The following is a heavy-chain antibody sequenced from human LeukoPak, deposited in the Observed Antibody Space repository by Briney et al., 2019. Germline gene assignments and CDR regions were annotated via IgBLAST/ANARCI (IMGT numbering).Heavy chain of an antibody. CDR1: SGSISSSSYY. J-gene: IGHJ6*03. V-gene: IGHV4-39*02. CDR3: AREVAPLYYMDV. CDR2: IYYSGST. Sequence: PSETLSLTCTVSSGSISSSSYYWGWIRQPPGKGLEWIGSIYYSGSTYYNPSLKSRVTISVDTSKNQFSLKLSSVTAADTAVYYCAREVAPLYYMDVWGKGTTVTVSS. D-gene: IGHD2-15*01.